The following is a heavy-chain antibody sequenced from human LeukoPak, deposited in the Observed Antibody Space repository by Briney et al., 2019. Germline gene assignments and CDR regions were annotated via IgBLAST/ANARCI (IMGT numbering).Heavy chain of an antibody. CDR3: ARSEDVVVVAATYLNFDY. CDR2: IDPNSGGT. CDR1: GYTFTGYY. D-gene: IGHD2-15*01. V-gene: IGHV1-2*02. J-gene: IGHJ4*02. Sequence: ASVKVSCKASGYTFTGYYMHWVRQAPGQGLEWMGWIDPNSGGTNYAQKFQGRVTMTRDTSISTAYMELSRLRSDDTAVYYCARSEDVVVVAATYLNFDYWGQGTLVTVSS.